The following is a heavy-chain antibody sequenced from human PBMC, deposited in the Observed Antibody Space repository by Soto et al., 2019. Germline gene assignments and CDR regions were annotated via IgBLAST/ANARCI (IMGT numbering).Heavy chain of an antibody. J-gene: IGHJ6*02. V-gene: IGHV4-4*02. CDR2: VYHNGKT. CDR3: ARGGHDFWSAYSRPLSQSYGMDV. D-gene: IGHD3-3*01. Sequence: QVQLQESGPGLVKPSGTLSLTCTISGDFISSYNWWTWVRQTPGQGLEWIGEVYHNGKTNYNPSLRSRVTMSVDKSKNAFSMMLTSVTAADTAVYYCARGGHDFWSAYSRPLSQSYGMDVWGQGTTVTVS. CDR1: GDFISSYNW.